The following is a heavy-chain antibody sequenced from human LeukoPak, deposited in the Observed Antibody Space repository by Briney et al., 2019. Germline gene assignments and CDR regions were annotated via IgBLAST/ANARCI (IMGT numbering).Heavy chain of an antibody. Sequence: SETLSLTCTVSGASITNYYWNWIRQSPGKGLEWIGNNFYSGNINYNPSLKTRVTISVDTSKNQFSLKLSSVTAADTAVYYCARGNWGSVTPPFDYWGQGTLVTVSS. CDR1: GASITNYY. D-gene: IGHD4-17*01. CDR3: ARGNWGSVTPPFDY. V-gene: IGHV4-59*08. CDR2: NFYSGNI. J-gene: IGHJ4*02.